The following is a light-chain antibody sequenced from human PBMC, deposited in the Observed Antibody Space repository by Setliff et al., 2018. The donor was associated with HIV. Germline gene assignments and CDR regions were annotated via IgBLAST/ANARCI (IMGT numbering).Light chain of an antibody. J-gene: IGLJ1*01. V-gene: IGLV2-14*01. CDR1: SSDVGGYNY. CDR3: SSYAITNTLP. Sequence: QSVLTQPASVSGSPGQSITISCTGTSSDVGGYNYVSWYQQHPGKAPKLLIYEVRNRPSGVSNRFSGSKSGNTASLTISGLQAEDEGDYYCSSYAITNTLPFGTGTKV. CDR2: EVR.